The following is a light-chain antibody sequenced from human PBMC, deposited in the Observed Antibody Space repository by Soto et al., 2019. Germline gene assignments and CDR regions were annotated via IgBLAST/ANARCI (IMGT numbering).Light chain of an antibody. V-gene: IGKV1-33*01. CDR3: QQYDTVPPS. CDR1: QDITNY. Sequence: DIQMTQSPSSLSASVGDSVTITCQASQDITNYLNWYQQKPGKAPNLLIYDASNLETGVPSRFSGSGSGTDFTFTIISLQSEDFATYYCQQYDTVPPSFGQGTKLDIK. CDR2: DAS. J-gene: IGKJ2*01.